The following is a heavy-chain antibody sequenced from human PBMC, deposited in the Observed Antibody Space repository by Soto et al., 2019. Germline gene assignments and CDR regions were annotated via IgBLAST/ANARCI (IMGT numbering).Heavy chain of an antibody. CDR2: IIPFLGVT. Sequence: QVQLVQSGAEVKKPGSSVKVSCKASGSTFSPYTINWVRQAPGQGLEWMGRIIPFLGVTNYAQKFQARVTITADKSTTTAYMELSGLRFEDTAVYYCARDWESTVSTWSFGAFWGRGTLVTVSS. J-gene: IGHJ4*02. CDR3: ARDWESTVSTWSFGAF. CDR1: GSTFSPYT. D-gene: IGHD3-10*01. V-gene: IGHV1-69*08.